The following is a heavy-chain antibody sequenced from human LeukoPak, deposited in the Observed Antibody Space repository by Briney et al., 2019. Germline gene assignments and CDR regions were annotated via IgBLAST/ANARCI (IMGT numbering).Heavy chain of an antibody. V-gene: IGHV4-61*02. CDR2: IYTSGST. CDR3: AKGLRFLEWSILYGSGSYVPYYMDV. Sequence: SQTLSLTCTVSGDSISSGSYYWSWIRQPAGKGLEWIGRIYTSGSTNYNPSLRSRVTISVDTSKNQFSLRLSSVTAADTAVYCCAKGLRFLEWSILYGSGSYVPYYMDVWGKGTTVTVSS. D-gene: IGHD3-10*01. CDR1: GDSISSGSYY. J-gene: IGHJ6*03.